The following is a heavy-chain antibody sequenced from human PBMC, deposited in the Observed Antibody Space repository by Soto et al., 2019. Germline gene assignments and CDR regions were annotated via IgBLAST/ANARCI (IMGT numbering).Heavy chain of an antibody. J-gene: IGHJ4*02. D-gene: IGHD5-12*01. Sequence: SVKVSCKASGGTFSSYAISWVRQAPGQGLEWMGGIIPIFGTANYAQKFQGRVTITADESTSTAYMELSSLRSEDTAVYYCATVEMATKGVVDYWGQGTLVTVSS. CDR1: GGTFSSYA. V-gene: IGHV1-69*13. CDR3: ATVEMATKGVVDY. CDR2: IIPIFGTA.